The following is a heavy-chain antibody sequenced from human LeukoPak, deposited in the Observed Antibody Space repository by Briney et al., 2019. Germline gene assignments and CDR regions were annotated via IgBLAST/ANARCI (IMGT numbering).Heavy chain of an antibody. V-gene: IGHV3-30*18. J-gene: IGHJ4*02. CDR3: AKVGDYGDYFDY. CDR2: ISYDGSNK. D-gene: IGHD4-17*01. Sequence: QPGRSLRLSCAASGFTFSSYGMHWVRQAPGKGLEWVAVISYDGSNKYYADSVKGRFTISRDNSKNTLYLQMNSLRAEDTAVYYCAKVGDYGDYFDYWGQGTLVTASS. CDR1: GFTFSSYG.